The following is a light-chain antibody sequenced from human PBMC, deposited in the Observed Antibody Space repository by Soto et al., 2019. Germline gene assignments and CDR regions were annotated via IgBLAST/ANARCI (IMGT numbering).Light chain of an antibody. Sequence: QPVLTQSPSASASLGASVKLTCTLSSGHSSYAIAWHQQQPEKGPRYLMKLNSDGSHSKGDGIPDRFSGSSSGAERYLTISSRQSEDEADYYCQTWGTGIHRVFGGGTKVTVL. CDR3: QTWGTGIHRV. V-gene: IGLV4-69*01. CDR2: LNSDGSH. CDR1: SGHSSYA. J-gene: IGLJ3*02.